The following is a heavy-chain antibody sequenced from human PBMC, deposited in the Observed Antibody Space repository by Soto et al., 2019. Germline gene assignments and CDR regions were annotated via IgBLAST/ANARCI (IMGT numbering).Heavy chain of an antibody. J-gene: IGHJ3*01. CDR2: IYWNDDK. V-gene: IGHV2-5*01. CDR1: GFSLTTSGVG. CDR3: ANRDKSSGSYTLGV. D-gene: IGHD1-26*01. Sequence: QITLKESGPTLVNPTQTLTLTCTFSGFSLTTSGVGVGWIRQPQGKALEWLALIYWNDDKPYSPSLKSRLTITKDTPKNQVVLTMTNMDPVDTATYYCANRDKSSGSYTLGVWGQGKMVTVSS.